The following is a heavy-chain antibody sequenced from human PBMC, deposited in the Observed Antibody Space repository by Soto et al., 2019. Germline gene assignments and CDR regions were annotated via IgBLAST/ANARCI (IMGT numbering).Heavy chain of an antibody. D-gene: IGHD3-16*02. V-gene: IGHV4-34*01. CDR2: INHSGST. CDR3: ARGTPLNYAYVWGRYPGSYWFDP. Sequence: PXERLSLSVSGYGGSFRDYYGSWIRQPPGKGLEWIGEINHSGSTNYNPSLKSRVTISVDTSKNQFSLKLSSVTAEDTTVYYCARGTPLNYAYVWGRYPGSYWFDPWGQGTLVTVSS. J-gene: IGHJ5*02. CDR1: GGSFRDYY.